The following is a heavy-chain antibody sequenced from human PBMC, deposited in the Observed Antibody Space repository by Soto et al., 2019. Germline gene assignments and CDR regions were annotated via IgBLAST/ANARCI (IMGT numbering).Heavy chain of an antibody. J-gene: IGHJ4*02. CDR3: ARTLYGDNVDY. V-gene: IGHV1-46*01. Sequence: ASVKVSCKASGYTFTSYHVHWVRQAPGQGLEWMGIINPSGGNTGYAQKFQGRVTMTRNTSISTAYMELSSLRSEDTAVYYCARTLYGDNVDYWGQGTLVTVSS. CDR2: INPSGGNT. CDR1: GYTFTSYH. D-gene: IGHD4-17*01.